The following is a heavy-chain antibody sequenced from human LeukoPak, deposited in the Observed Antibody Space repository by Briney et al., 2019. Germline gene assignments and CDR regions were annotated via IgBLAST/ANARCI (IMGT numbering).Heavy chain of an antibody. CDR1: GFTFSSYA. CDR2: ISGSGGST. Sequence: GGSLRLSCAASGFTFSSYAMSWVRQAPGKGLEWVSAISGSGGSTYYADSVKGRFTISGDNSKNTLYLQMNSLRAEDTAVYYCAKEGVVIIIGAYFDYWGQGTLVTVSS. CDR3: AKEGVVIIIGAYFDY. V-gene: IGHV3-23*01. J-gene: IGHJ4*02. D-gene: IGHD3-3*01.